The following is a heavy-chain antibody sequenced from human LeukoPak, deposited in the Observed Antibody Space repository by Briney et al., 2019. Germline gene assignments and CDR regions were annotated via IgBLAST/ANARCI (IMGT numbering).Heavy chain of an antibody. D-gene: IGHD1-26*01. CDR3: ARVEDIVGATTTGFDP. J-gene: IGHJ5*02. Sequence: ASVKVSCKASGYTFTSYYMHWVRQAPGQGLEWMGWINPNSGGTNYAQKFQGRVTMTRDTSISTAYMELSRLRSDDTAVYYCARVEDIVGATTTGFDPWGQGTLVTVSS. CDR1: GYTFTSYY. CDR2: INPNSGGT. V-gene: IGHV1-2*02.